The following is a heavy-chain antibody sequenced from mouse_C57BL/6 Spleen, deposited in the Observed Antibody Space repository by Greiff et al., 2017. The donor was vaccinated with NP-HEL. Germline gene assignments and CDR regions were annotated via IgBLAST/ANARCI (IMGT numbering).Heavy chain of an antibody. CDR1: GYTFTSYW. Sequence: QVQLKQSGTELVKPGASVKLSCKASGYTFTSYWMHWVKQRPGQGLEWIGNINPSNGGTNYNEKFKSKATLTVDKSSSTAYMQLSSLTSEDSAVYYGARWGLLQDFDYWGQGTTLTVSS. CDR2: INPSNGGT. D-gene: IGHD2-3*01. V-gene: IGHV1-53*01. CDR3: ARWGLLQDFDY. J-gene: IGHJ2*01.